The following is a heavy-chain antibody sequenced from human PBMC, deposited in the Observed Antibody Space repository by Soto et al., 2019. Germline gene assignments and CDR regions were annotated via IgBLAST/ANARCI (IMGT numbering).Heavy chain of an antibody. Sequence: VASVKVSCKASGGTFSSYAISWVRQAPGQGLEWMGGIIPIFGTANYAQKFQGRVTITADESTSTAYMELSSLRSEDTAVYYCARNHEGYDYVWGGAFDIWGQGTMVTVSS. CDR3: ARNHEGYDYVWGGAFDI. V-gene: IGHV1-69*13. D-gene: IGHD3-16*01. CDR2: IIPIFGTA. CDR1: GGTFSSYA. J-gene: IGHJ3*02.